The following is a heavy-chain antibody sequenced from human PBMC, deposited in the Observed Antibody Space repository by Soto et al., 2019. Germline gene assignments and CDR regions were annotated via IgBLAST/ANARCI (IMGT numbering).Heavy chain of an antibody. D-gene: IGHD2-8*01. J-gene: IGHJ4*02. CDR3: ARSQGRMLYNSYFDS. CDR2: IDWDGDR. Sequence: SGPRLVNPTQTLTLTCTFAGFTLGTAGLSVSWIRQAPGKALEWVAVIDWDGDRFYSASRKTRLSSSKDTSKNEVVLTMTTIDPVHTATYFCARSQGRMLYNSYFDSWGQGTLVTVSS. V-gene: IGHV2-70*01. CDR1: GFTLGTAGLS.